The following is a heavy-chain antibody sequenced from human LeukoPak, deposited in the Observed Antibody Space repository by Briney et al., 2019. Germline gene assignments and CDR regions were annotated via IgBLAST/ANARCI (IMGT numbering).Heavy chain of an antibody. Sequence: ASVKVSCKASGCTFTSYDINWVRQATGQGLEWMGWMNPNSGNTGYAQKFQGRVTMTRNTSISTAYMELSSLRSEDTAVYYCARFDGAADNFDYWGQGTLVTVSS. V-gene: IGHV1-8*01. J-gene: IGHJ4*02. D-gene: IGHD6-25*01. CDR3: ARFDGAADNFDY. CDR2: MNPNSGNT. CDR1: GCTFTSYD.